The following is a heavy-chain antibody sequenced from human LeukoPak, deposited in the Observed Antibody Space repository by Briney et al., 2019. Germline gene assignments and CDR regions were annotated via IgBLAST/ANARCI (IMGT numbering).Heavy chain of an antibody. CDR1: GFTFSSYG. CDR3: AEEWGAGSDAFDI. Sequence: GRSLRLSCAASGFTFSSYGMHWVRQAPGKGLEWVAVISYDGSNKYYADSVKGRFTISRDNSKNTLYLQMNSLRAEDTAVYYCAEEWGAGSDAFDIWGQGTMVTVSS. J-gene: IGHJ3*02. D-gene: IGHD1-26*01. CDR2: ISYDGSNK. V-gene: IGHV3-30*18.